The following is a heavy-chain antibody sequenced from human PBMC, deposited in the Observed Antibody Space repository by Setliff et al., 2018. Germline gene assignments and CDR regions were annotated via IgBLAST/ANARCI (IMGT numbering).Heavy chain of an antibody. V-gene: IGHV1-46*01. J-gene: IGHJ4*02. Sequence: GPSVKVSCKASGYAFTNYYIHLVRQAPGQGXEWXGXXXXXXXXXXXXXXXXXXXTXXXXTSAGTVSMDMSSLRSEDTAAYYCARDRDIVVALDSIGASSLGDYWGQGTLVTV. CDR1: GYAFTNYY. CDR3: ARDRDIVVALDSIGASSLGDY. CDR2: XXXXXXXX. D-gene: IGHD2-15*01.